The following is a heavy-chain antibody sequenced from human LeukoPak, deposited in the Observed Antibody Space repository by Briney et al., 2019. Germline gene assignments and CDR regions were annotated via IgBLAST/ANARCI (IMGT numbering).Heavy chain of an antibody. CDR1: GFPVSSNY. CDR2: IYSGGST. V-gene: IGHV3-66*01. J-gene: IGHJ3*01. Sequence: GGSLRLSCAASGFPVSSNYMSWVRQAPGKGLEWVSVIYSGGSTYYADSVKGRFTISRDNAKTSLYLQMDSLRAEDTAVYYCALYSGSYSLSGAFDFWGQGTMVTVSS. D-gene: IGHD1-26*01. CDR3: ALYSGSYSLSGAFDF.